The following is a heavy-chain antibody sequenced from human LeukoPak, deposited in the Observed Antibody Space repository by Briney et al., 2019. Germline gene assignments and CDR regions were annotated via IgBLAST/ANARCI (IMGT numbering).Heavy chain of an antibody. J-gene: IGHJ6*02. D-gene: IGHD3-3*01. CDR2: INHSGST. V-gene: IGHV4-34*01. Sequence: KTAETLSLTCAVYGVSFSGYYWSWIRQPPGKGLEWIAEINHSGSTNYNPSLKSRVTISVDTSKNQFSLKLSSVTAADTAVYYCARGVTIFGVVTYGMDVWGQGTTVTVSS. CDR1: GVSFSGYY. CDR3: ARGVTIFGVVTYGMDV.